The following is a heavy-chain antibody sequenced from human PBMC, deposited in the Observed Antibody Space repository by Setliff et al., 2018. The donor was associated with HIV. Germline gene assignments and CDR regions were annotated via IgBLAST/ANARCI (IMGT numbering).Heavy chain of an antibody. D-gene: IGHD5-12*01. V-gene: IGHV1-18*04. CDR1: GYTFTDYY. Sequence: ASVKVSCKASGYTFTDYYMHWVRQAPGQGLGWMGWISGYSGNTEYSHKFQDRVTITADTSTSTAHMELRRLELDDTAVYYCARDLYTYSGYGTNYWGQGTLVTVSS. J-gene: IGHJ4*02. CDR3: ARDLYTYSGYGTNY. CDR2: ISGYSGNT.